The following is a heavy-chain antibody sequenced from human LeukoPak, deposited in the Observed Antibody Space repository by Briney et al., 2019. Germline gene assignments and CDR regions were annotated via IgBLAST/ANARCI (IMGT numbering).Heavy chain of an antibody. CDR1: GYTFTSYG. J-gene: IGHJ4*02. V-gene: IGHV1-18*01. CDR2: ISAYNGNT. D-gene: IGHD2-15*01. Sequence: ASVKVSCKASGYTFTSYGISWVRQAPGQGLEWMGRISAYNGNTNYAQKLQGRVTMSTDTSTSTVYMELRSLRSDDTAVYYCARDSCSGGSCYIDSYWGQGTLVTVSS. CDR3: ARDSCSGGSCYIDSY.